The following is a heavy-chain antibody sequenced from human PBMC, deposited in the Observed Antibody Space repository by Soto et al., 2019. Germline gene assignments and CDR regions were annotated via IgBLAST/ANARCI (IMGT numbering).Heavy chain of an antibody. J-gene: IGHJ4*02. CDR1: GDTLSRLG. D-gene: IGHD3-10*01. CDR2: ISAYNGNT. Sequence: ASVKVSCKVSGDTLSRLGFSWVRQAPGQGLEWLGLISAYNGNTHYAQKVRDRVTLTTDTSTNTAYMELRSLTSDDTAVYYCARDQESITDRILQYWGQGTRVTVSS. V-gene: IGHV1-18*01. CDR3: ARDQESITDRILQY.